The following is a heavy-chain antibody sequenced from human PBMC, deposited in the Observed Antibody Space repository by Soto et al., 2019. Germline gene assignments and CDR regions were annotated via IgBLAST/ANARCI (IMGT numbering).Heavy chain of an antibody. Sequence: ASVQVSCKPSVYTFTSYYMHWVRQAPGQGREWMGIINPSGGSTSYAQKLQGRVTMTRDTSTSTVYMELSSLRSEDTAVYYCARAGDPYYYYYYGMDVWGQGTTVTVSS. J-gene: IGHJ6*02. V-gene: IGHV1-46*04. CDR3: ARAGDPYYYYYYGMDV. CDR1: VYTFTSYY. D-gene: IGHD1-26*01. CDR2: INPSGGST.